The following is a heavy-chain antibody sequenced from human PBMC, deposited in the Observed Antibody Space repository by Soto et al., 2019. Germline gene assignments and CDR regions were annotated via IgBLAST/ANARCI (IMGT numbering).Heavy chain of an antibody. D-gene: IGHD2-21*02. CDR3: ARGYCGGDCYDYYYYGMDV. Sequence: SETLSLTCAVYGGSFSGDYWSWIRQPPGKGLEWIGEINHSGSTNYNPSLKSRVTISVDTSKNQFSLKLSSVTAADTAVYYCARGYCGGDCYDYYYYGMDVWGQGTTVTVSS. J-gene: IGHJ6*02. V-gene: IGHV4-34*01. CDR1: GGSFSGDY. CDR2: INHSGST.